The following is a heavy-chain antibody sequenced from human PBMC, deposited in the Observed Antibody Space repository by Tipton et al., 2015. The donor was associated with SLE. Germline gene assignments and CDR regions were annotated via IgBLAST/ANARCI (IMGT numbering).Heavy chain of an antibody. CDR3: ARDQQLVDAFDI. D-gene: IGHD6-13*01. V-gene: IGHV4-34*01. Sequence: LRLSCAVYGGSFSGYYWSWIRQPPGKGLEWIGEINHSGSTNYNPSLKSRVTISVDTSKNQFSLKLSSVTAADTAVYYCARDQQLVDAFDIWGQGTMVTVSS. J-gene: IGHJ3*02. CDR1: GGSFSGYY. CDR2: INHSGST.